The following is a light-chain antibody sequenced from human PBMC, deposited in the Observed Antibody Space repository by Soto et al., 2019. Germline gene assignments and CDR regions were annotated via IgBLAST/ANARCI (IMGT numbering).Light chain of an antibody. CDR1: SSNIGSNA. CDR3: ATWDDSLNGPV. V-gene: IGLV1-44*01. Sequence: QSVLAQPPSASGTPGQRVTISCSGSSSNIGSNAVNWYQQLPGTAPKLLIYSNNQRPSGVPDRLSGSKSATSASLAISGLQSEEEADYYCATWDDSLNGPVFGGGTKLTVL. J-gene: IGLJ2*01. CDR2: SNN.